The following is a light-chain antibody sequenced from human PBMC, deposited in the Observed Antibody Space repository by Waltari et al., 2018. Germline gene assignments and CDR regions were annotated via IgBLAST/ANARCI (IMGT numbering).Light chain of an antibody. J-gene: IGKJ4*01. Sequence: DIVMTQSPDSLAVSLGERATINCKSSQSVLSSSNNKNYIVWYQQKPGQPPKLLIYWASTREFWVPDRFSGSGSGTDFTLTISSLQAEDVAVYYCQQYYSAPLTFGGGTKVEIK. CDR3: QQYYSAPLT. CDR1: QSVLSSSNNKNY. CDR2: WAS. V-gene: IGKV4-1*01.